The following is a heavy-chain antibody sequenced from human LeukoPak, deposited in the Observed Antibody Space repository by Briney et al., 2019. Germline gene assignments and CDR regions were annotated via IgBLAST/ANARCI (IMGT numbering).Heavy chain of an antibody. V-gene: IGHV1-18*01. CDR1: GFALTTYN. D-gene: IGHD5-24*01. J-gene: IGHJ6*03. CDR3: ARNTYGYKFSMDV. CDR2: VTAFNENT. Sequence: ASVKVSCKAPGFALTTYNIVWLRQAPGQGLEWVGWVTAFNENTHYSRRFQGRVTMTRDTSTSTAYMELRSLRSDDTAVYYCARNTYGYKFSMDVWGKGTTVTVSS.